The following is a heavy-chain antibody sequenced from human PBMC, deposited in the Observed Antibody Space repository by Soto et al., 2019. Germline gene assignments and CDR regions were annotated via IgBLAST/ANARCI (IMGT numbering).Heavy chain of an antibody. V-gene: IGHV3-53*04. Sequence: EVQLVESGGGLVQPGGSLRLSCAASGFTVSSNYMSWVRQAPGKGLEWVSVIYSGGSTYYADSVKGRFTISRHNSKNTLYLQMNSLRAEDTAVYYCARDLGYDTLLYYYYYMDVWGKGTTVTVSS. J-gene: IGHJ6*03. CDR1: GFTVSSNY. D-gene: IGHD5-12*01. CDR3: ARDLGYDTLLYYYYYMDV. CDR2: IYSGGST.